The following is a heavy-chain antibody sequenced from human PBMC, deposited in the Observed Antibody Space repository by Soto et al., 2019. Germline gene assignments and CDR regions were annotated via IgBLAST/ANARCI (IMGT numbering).Heavy chain of an antibody. CDR3: VKDESINWYSGHFRH. D-gene: IGHD6-13*01. CDR1: GFTFYDYA. Sequence: PGGSLRLSCAASGFTFYDYAMHWVRQAPGKGLEWVSLISWDGSRSYYADSVKGRFAISRDNAKNSLHLQMNSLSAEDTAFYYCVKDESINWYSGHFRHWGQGTLVTVSS. CDR2: ISWDGSRS. J-gene: IGHJ1*01. V-gene: IGHV3-43D*04.